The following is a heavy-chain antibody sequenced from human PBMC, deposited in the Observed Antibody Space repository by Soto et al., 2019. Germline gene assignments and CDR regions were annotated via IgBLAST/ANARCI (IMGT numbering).Heavy chain of an antibody. Sequence: ASVKVSCKASGYNLPGNYIHWVRQAPGQGLEWMALINPTTGGTTYAQKFQGRVTMTWDTSISTAYMELSRLTSDDAAIYYCARGYCSSIGCSHYFDYWGQGTLVTVSS. J-gene: IGHJ4*02. CDR2: INPTTGGT. D-gene: IGHD2-2*01. CDR3: ARGYCSSIGCSHYFDY. V-gene: IGHV1-2*02. CDR1: GYNLPGNY.